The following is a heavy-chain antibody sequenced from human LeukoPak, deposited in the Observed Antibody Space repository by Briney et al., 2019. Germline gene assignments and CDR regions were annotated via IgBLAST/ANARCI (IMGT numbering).Heavy chain of an antibody. CDR1: GFTFSSYG. D-gene: IGHD3-10*01. CDR3: AKDLLYYGPGTYYNAAEYFQF. CDR2: ISYDGSNK. J-gene: IGHJ1*01. Sequence: GRSLRLSCEASGFTFSSYGMHWVRQAPGKGLEWVAVISYDGSNKDYADSVKGRFTISRDNSRNTLSLQVNNLRPEDTAVYYCAKDLLYYGPGTYYNAAEYFQFWGQGTQVTVSS. V-gene: IGHV3-30*18.